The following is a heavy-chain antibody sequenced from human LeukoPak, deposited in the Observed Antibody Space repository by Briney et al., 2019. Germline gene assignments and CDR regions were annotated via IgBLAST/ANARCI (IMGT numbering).Heavy chain of an antibody. CDR2: IIPIFGTA. D-gene: IGHD3-10*01. CDR1: GGTFSSYA. V-gene: IGHV1-69*05. CDR3: ARPLVWFGELNDYHGMDV. J-gene: IGHJ6*04. Sequence: ASVKVSCKASGGTFSSYAISWVRQAPGQGLEWMGGIIPIFGTANYAQKFQGRVTMTTDTSTSTAYMELRSLRSDDTAVYYCARPLVWFGELNDYHGMDVWGKGTTVTVSS.